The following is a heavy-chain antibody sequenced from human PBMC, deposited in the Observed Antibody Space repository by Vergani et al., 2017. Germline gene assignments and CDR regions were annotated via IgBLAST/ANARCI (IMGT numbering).Heavy chain of an antibody. CDR1: GGSISDYY. CDR2: IYKSGSS. CDR3: ARDRGYSTGWYSAFDI. Sequence: QVQLQESGPGPVKSSETLSLTCTVSGGSISDYYWNWLRQPPGEGLEWIGYIYKSGSSTYNPSLKGRVTISADTSKNQFSLKLTSVTAADTALYYCARDRGYSTGWYSAFDIWGQGTMVTVSS. V-gene: IGHV4-59*01. D-gene: IGHD6-19*01. J-gene: IGHJ3*02.